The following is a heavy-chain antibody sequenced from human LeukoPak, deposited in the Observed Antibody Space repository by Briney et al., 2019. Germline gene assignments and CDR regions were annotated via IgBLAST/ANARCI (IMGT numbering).Heavy chain of an antibody. CDR1: GGSFSDYY. V-gene: IGHV4-34*01. CDR3: ARLAVAGYYYFDY. D-gene: IGHD6-19*01. CDR2: INHSGST. Sequence: SETLSLTCAVYGGSFSDYYWSWIRQPPGKGLEWIGEINHSGSTNYNPSLKSRVTISVDTSKNQFSLKLSSVTAADTAVYYCARLAVAGYYYFDYWGQGTLVTVSS. J-gene: IGHJ4*02.